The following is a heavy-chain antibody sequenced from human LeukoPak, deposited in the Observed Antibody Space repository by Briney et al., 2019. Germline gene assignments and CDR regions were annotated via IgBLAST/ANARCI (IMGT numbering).Heavy chain of an antibody. V-gene: IGHV3-7*01. J-gene: IGHJ3*02. CDR1: GFTFSSYT. Sequence: PGGSLRLSCAASGFTFSSYTMNWVRQAPGKGLEWVANIKQDGSEKYYVDSVKGRFTISRDNAKNSLYLQMNSLRAEDTAVYYCARLDYVDAFDNWGQGTMVTVSS. CDR2: IKQDGSEK. CDR3: ARLDYVDAFDN. D-gene: IGHD3/OR15-3a*01.